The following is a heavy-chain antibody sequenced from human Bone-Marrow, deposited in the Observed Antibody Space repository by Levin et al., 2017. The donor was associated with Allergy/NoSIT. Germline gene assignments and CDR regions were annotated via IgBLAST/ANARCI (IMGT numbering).Heavy chain of an antibody. CDR2: FTNTAKT. Sequence: LSLTCAASGFTLSRRAMSWVRQAPGKGLEWIASFTNTAKTYYADPVQGRFTISRDDSQNRLYREMNSLRDDDTALSFCAKDHESDGWPAFDSWGQGTPVTVSS. CDR3: AKDHESDGWPAFDS. CDR1: GFTLSRRA. D-gene: IGHD2-21*02. J-gene: IGHJ4*02. V-gene: IGHV3-23*01.